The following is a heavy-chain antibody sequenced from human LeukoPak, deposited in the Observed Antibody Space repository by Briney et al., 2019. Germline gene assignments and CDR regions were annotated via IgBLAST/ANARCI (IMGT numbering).Heavy chain of an antibody. V-gene: IGHV3-7*01. CDR1: GFLFTRYW. Sequence: PGGSLRLSCEASGFLFTRYWMSWVRQAPGKGLEWVANINQDGTEKYCVDSLRGRFTISRDNAKNSLYLQMNSLRAEDTAVYYCARDGHYSIYELRFDYWGQGALVTVSS. CDR3: ARDGHYSIYELRFDY. D-gene: IGHD4-11*01. J-gene: IGHJ4*02. CDR2: INQDGTEK.